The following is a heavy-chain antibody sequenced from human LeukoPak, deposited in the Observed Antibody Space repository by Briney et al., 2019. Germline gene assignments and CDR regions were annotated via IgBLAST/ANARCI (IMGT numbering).Heavy chain of an antibody. V-gene: IGHV4-34*01. D-gene: IGHD1-14*01. J-gene: IGHJ3*02. Sequence: SETLSLTCAVYGGSFSGYYWSWIRQPPGKGLEWIGEINHSGSTNYNPSLKSRVTISVDKSKNQFSLKLSSVTAADTAVYYCARARVATTAFDIWGQGTMVTVSS. CDR1: GGSFSGYY. CDR3: ARARVATTAFDI. CDR2: INHSGST.